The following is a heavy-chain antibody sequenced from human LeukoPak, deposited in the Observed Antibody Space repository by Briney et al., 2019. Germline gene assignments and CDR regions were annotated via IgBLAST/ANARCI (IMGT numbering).Heavy chain of an antibody. J-gene: IGHJ4*02. CDR1: GITLSNYG. CDR2: ISDRGGRT. Sequence: GGSLTLSCAVSGITLSNYGMSWVRQAPGKGLEWVAGISDRGGRTNYADSVKGRFTISRENSKNTLYLQMNSLRAEDTAVYYCAKDLLMATVDRFRYWGQGTLVTVSS. CDR3: AKDLLMATVDRFRY. V-gene: IGHV3-23*01. D-gene: IGHD4-23*01.